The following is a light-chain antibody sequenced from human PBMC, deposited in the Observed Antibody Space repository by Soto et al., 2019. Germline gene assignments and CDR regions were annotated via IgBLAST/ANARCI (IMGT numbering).Light chain of an antibody. CDR1: QTVSSNF. CDR3: QLYGFSPKT. J-gene: IGKJ1*01. V-gene: IGKV3-20*01. Sequence: EIVLTQSPCSLTFSPGERCTLSCRASQTVSSNFLAWYQQKAGQAPRVLIFDVSTRATGIPYRFSGRGSGTDFTLTISRLEPEDFAVYYCQLYGFSPKTVGQGTKVDIK. CDR2: DVS.